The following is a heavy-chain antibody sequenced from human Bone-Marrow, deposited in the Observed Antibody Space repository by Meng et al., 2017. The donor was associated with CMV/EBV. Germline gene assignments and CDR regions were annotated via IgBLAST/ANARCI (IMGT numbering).Heavy chain of an antibody. V-gene: IGHV5-51*01. CDR1: GYTFTSYW. Sequence: KVSCKGSGYTFTSYWIGWVRQMPGKGLEWMGIIYPGDSDTRYSQSFQGQVTISADTSISTAYLQWSSLKASDTAMYYCAGHGELGYSSSWYFVYWGQGTLVTVSS. D-gene: IGHD6-13*01. CDR3: AGHGELGYSSSWYFVY. CDR2: IYPGDSDT. J-gene: IGHJ4*02.